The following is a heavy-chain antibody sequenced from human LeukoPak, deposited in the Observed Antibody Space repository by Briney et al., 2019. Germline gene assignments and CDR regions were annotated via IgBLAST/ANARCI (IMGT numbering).Heavy chain of an antibody. V-gene: IGHV3-7*03. CDR2: IKKDGSEK. Sequence: GGSLRLSCVASGFRFSGYWMSWVRQAPGKGLEWVANIKKDGSEKFYVDSVRGRFTISRDNARNSVFLEMNSLRVEDTAVYFCARDGAARGSGSFGDWGQGTLVTVSS. D-gene: IGHD3-10*01. J-gene: IGHJ4*02. CDR3: ARDGAARGSGSFGD. CDR1: GFRFSGYW.